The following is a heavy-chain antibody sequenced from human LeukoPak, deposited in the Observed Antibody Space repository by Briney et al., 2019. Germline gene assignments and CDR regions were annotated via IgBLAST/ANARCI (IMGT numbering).Heavy chain of an antibody. CDR1: GYTFTGYY. J-gene: IGHJ4*02. V-gene: IGHV1-2*02. D-gene: IGHD3-3*01. CDR3: ARVFLEYYDFWSPGYFDY. Sequence: GASVNVSCKASGYTFTGYYMHWVRQAPGQGLEWMGWINPNSGGTNYAQKFQGRVTMTRDTSISTAYMELSRLRSDDTAVYYCARVFLEYYDFWSPGYFDYWGQGTLVTVSS. CDR2: INPNSGGT.